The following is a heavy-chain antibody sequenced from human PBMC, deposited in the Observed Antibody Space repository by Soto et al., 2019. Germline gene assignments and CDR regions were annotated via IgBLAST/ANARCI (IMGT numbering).Heavy chain of an antibody. Sequence: ASVKVSCKASGYSFTRYYINWVRQAPGQGLEWMGIISASSGSTSYEQKFQGRVTMTRDTSTSTVYMELSSLRSEDTAVYYCAREGYGDQYFQHWGQGTLVTVPQ. J-gene: IGHJ1*01. D-gene: IGHD4-17*01. CDR3: AREGYGDQYFQH. V-gene: IGHV1-46*03. CDR1: GYSFTRYY. CDR2: ISASSGST.